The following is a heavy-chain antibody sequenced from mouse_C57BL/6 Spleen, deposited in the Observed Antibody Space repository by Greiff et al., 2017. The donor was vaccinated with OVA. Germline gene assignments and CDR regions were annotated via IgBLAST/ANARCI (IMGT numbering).Heavy chain of an antibody. V-gene: IGHV7-3*01. D-gene: IGHD2-2*01. Sequence: EVQGVESGGGLVQPGGSLSLSCAASGFTFTDYYMSWVRQPPGKALEWLGFIRNKANGYTTEYSASVKGRFTISRDNSQSILYLQMNALRAEDSATYYCARRRGYGYGEGYAMDYWGQGTSVTVSS. CDR2: IRNKANGYTT. J-gene: IGHJ4*01. CDR1: GFTFTDYY. CDR3: ARRRGYGYGEGYAMDY.